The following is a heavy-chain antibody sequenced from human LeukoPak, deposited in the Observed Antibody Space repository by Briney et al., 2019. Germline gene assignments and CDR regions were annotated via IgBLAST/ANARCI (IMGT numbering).Heavy chain of an antibody. J-gene: IGHJ4*02. V-gene: IGHV3-74*01. D-gene: IGHD2-15*01. CDR2: INSDGSST. Sequence: AGGSLRLSCTASGFTFSSYWMHWVRQAPGKGLVWVSRINSDGSSTGYADSVKGRFTISRDNAKNTLYLQMNSLRAEDTAVYFCARDSANRYCSGGLCYFDYWGQGTLVTVSS. CDR1: GFTFSSYW. CDR3: ARDSANRYCSGGLCYFDY.